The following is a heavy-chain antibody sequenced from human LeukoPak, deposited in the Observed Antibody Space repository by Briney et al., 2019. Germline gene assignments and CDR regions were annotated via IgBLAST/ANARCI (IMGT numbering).Heavy chain of an antibody. CDR2: INAGNGNT. Sequence: ASVKVSCKASGYTFTSYAMHWVRQAPGQRLEWMGWINAGNGNTKYSQKFQGRVTITRDTSASTAYMELGSLRSEDTAVYYCARDDSSSWYSYYYYGMDVWGQGTTVTVS. J-gene: IGHJ6*02. CDR3: ARDDSSSWYSYYYYGMDV. D-gene: IGHD6-13*01. V-gene: IGHV1-3*01. CDR1: GYTFTSYA.